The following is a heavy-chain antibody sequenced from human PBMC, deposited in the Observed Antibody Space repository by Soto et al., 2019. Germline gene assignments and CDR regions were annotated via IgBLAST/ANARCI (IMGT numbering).Heavy chain of an antibody. CDR2: IGSST. CDR1: GFIFSNYV. D-gene: IGHD6-13*01. CDR3: AKGRPMAWYIFDM. J-gene: IGHJ3*02. V-gene: IGHV3-23*01. Sequence: EVQLLESGGGLAQPGGSLRLSCAASGFIFSNYVMSWVRQAPGKALQWVSTIGSSTYFADSVKGRFTISRDNSRNTLYLQMNSLRADDTAVYYCAKGRPMAWYIFDMWGQGTMVTVSS.